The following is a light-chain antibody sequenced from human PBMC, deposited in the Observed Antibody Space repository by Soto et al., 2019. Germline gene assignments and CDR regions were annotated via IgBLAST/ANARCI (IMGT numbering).Light chain of an antibody. V-gene: IGKV1-5*01. CDR1: QSVSTS. J-gene: IGKJ2*01. CDR2: DAS. CDR3: QQYDGYPAYT. Sequence: DIQLSQSPSTLSASVGDRVTITCRASQSVSTSLAWFQQKQGKAPRRLIYDASTLERGVPSRFSGSGSGTDLTLTISSLQPADFATYYCQQYDGYPAYTFGQGTKVEIK.